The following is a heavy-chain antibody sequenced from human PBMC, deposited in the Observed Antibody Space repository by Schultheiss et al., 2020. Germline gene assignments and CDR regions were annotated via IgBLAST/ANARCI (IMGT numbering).Heavy chain of an antibody. CDR3: ARLAYCGGDCYLFDY. CDR2: IYTSGST. J-gene: IGHJ4*02. D-gene: IGHD2-21*01. CDR1: GGSISSSSYY. Sequence: SQTLSLTCTVSGGSISSSSYYWGWIRQPPGKGLEWIGRIYTSGSTNYNPSLKSRVTISLDTSKNQFSLKLSSVTAADTAVYYCARLAYCGGDCYLFDYWGQGTLVTVSS. V-gene: IGHV4-39*07.